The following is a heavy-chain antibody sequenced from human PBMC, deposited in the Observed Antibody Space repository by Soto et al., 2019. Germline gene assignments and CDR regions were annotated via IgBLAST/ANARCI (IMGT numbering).Heavy chain of an antibody. V-gene: IGHV1-69*01. J-gene: IGHJ6*02. CDR2: IIPISGTA. Sequence: QVQLVQSGAEVKKPGSSVKVSCKASGGTFSSYAISWVRQAPGQGLEWMGGIIPISGTANYAQKFQGRVTITADESTSTDYMELGSLRSEDTAVYYCARSQGSSTSLEIYYYYYYGMEVWGQGTTVTVSS. CDR3: ARSQGSSTSLEIYYYYYYGMEV. CDR1: GGTFSSYA. D-gene: IGHD2-2*01.